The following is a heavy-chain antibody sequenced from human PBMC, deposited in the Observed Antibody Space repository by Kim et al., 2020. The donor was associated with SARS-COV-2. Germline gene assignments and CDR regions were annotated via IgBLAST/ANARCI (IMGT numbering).Heavy chain of an antibody. J-gene: IGHJ6*02. V-gene: IGHV1-69*13. CDR2: IISIFGTA. CDR1: GGTFSSYA. Sequence: SVKVSCKASGGTFSSYAISWVRQAPGQGLEWMGGIISIFGTANYAQKFQGRVTITADESTSTAYMELSSLRSEDTAVYYCARARIAVATNYGMDVWGQGTTVTVSS. D-gene: IGHD6-19*01. CDR3: ARARIAVATNYGMDV.